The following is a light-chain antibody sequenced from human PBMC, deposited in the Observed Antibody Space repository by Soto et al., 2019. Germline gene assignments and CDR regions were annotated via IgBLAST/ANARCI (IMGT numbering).Light chain of an antibody. CDR2: GAS. Sequence: EIVLTQSPGTLSLSPGERATLSCRASQSVSSNYLAWYPQKPGQAPRLLIYGASSRATGIPDRFSGSGSGTDFTLTISRLEPEDFAVYYCQHYGRSAYTFGQGTTLEIK. V-gene: IGKV3-20*01. J-gene: IGKJ2*01. CDR3: QHYGRSAYT. CDR1: QSVSSNY.